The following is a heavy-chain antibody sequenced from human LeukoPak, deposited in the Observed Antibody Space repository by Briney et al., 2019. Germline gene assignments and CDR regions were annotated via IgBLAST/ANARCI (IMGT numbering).Heavy chain of an antibody. CDR2: ISGSGDST. V-gene: IGHV3-23*01. J-gene: IGHJ4*02. CDR1: GFTFSSYG. Sequence: GGSLRLSCVASGFTFSSYGMSWVRQAPGKGLEWVSGISGSGDSTYYADSVKGRFTISRDNSKNTLYLQMNSLRAEDTAVYYCARRSGIAVAGAFDYWGQGTLVTVSS. CDR3: ARRSGIAVAGAFDY. D-gene: IGHD6-19*01.